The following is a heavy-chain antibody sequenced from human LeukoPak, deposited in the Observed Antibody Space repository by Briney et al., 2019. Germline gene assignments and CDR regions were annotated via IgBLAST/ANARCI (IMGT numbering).Heavy chain of an antibody. D-gene: IGHD7-27*01. Sequence: GGSLRLSCAASGFTFSSYSMNWVRQAPGKGLEWVSSISSSSSYIYYADSVKGRFTISRDNAKNSLYLQMNSLRAEDTAVYYCAGAYARTGGHLDYWGQGTLVTVSS. J-gene: IGHJ4*02. CDR2: ISSSSSYI. V-gene: IGHV3-21*01. CDR1: GFTFSSYS. CDR3: AGAYARTGGHLDY.